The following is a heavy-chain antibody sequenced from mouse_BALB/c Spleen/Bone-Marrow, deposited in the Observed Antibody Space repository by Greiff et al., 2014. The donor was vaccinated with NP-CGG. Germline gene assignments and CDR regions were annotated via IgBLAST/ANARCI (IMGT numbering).Heavy chain of an antibody. Sequence: QVQLQQPGAELVKPGASVKLSCKAPGYTFTNYYMYWVKQRPGQGLEWIGEINPRNGGTNFNEKFKRKATLTVDKSSSTAYMKLNSLTSEDSAVYYCTRFWDEAYWGQGTLVTVSA. J-gene: IGHJ3*01. D-gene: IGHD4-1*01. CDR2: INPRNGGT. CDR1: GYTFTNYY. V-gene: IGHV1S16*01. CDR3: TRFWDEAY.